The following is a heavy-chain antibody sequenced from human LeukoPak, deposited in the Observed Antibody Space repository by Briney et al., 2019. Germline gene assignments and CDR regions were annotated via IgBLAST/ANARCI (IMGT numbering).Heavy chain of an antibody. V-gene: IGHV5-51*01. Sequence: GESLKISCNVSGYNFINYWIGWVRQMPGRGLEGMGIIYPGDSDTKYSPSFQGQVTISSDNSISTAFLQWSSLRASDTAMYYCARTSFPVFDIWGQGTMVTVSS. CDR2: IYPGDSDT. CDR3: ARTSFPVFDI. D-gene: IGHD2/OR15-2a*01. CDR1: GYNFINYW. J-gene: IGHJ3*02.